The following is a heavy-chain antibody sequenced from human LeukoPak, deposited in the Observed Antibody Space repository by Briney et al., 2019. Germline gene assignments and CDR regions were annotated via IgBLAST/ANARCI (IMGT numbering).Heavy chain of an antibody. CDR1: GYTFTSYG. Sequence: ASVKVSCKASGYTFTSYGISWVRQAPGQGLEWMGWISAYNGNTNYAQKLQGRITMTRSTSITTAYMELSGLRSEDTAVYYCARGLGSYDSSELTWPMISFWGLGTQVTVSS. CDR3: ARGLGSYDSSELTWPMISF. CDR2: ISAYNGNT. D-gene: IGHD3-22*01. V-gene: IGHV1-18*01. J-gene: IGHJ4*02.